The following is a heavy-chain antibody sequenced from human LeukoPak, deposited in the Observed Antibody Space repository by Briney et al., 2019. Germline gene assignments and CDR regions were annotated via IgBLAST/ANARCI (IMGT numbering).Heavy chain of an antibody. V-gene: IGHV4-34*01. CDR3: ARGRSFWSGYYFYYYYMDV. J-gene: IGHJ6*03. CDR2: INHSGST. D-gene: IGHD3-3*01. CDR1: GESFSGYY. Sequence: SETLSLTCAVYGESFSGYYWSWIRQPPGKGLEWIGEINHSGSTNYNPSLRSRVTISVDTSKNQFSLKLSSVTAADTAVYYCARGRSFWSGYYFYYYYMDVWGKGTTVTVSS.